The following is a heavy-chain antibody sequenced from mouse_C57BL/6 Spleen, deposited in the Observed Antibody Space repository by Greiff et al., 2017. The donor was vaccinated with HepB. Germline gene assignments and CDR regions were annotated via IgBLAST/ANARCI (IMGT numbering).Heavy chain of an antibody. CDR2: IRSKSNNYAT. Sequence: EVKLVESGGGLVQPKGSLKLSCAASGFSFNTYAMNWVRQAPGKGLEWVARIRSKSNNYATYYADSVKDRFTISRDDSESMLYLQMNNLKTEDTAMYYCVRHDDYDVVGFAYWGQGTLVTVSA. CDR3: VRHDDYDVVGFAY. J-gene: IGHJ3*01. D-gene: IGHD2-4*01. V-gene: IGHV10-1*01. CDR1: GFSFNTYA.